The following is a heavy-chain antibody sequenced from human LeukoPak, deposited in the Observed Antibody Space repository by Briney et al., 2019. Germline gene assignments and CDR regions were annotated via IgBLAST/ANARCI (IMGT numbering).Heavy chain of an antibody. CDR1: GASITGHY. J-gene: IGHJ5*02. Sequence: SETLSLTCTVSGASITGHYWNWIRQPPGKGLEWIGYIYYSGSTNYNPSLKSRVTISVDTSKNQFSLRLSSVTAADTAVYYCAKDRGTLRYGSGSYFNWFDPWGQGTLVTVSS. D-gene: IGHD3-10*01. CDR2: IYYSGST. CDR3: AKDRGTLRYGSGSYFNWFDP. V-gene: IGHV4-59*11.